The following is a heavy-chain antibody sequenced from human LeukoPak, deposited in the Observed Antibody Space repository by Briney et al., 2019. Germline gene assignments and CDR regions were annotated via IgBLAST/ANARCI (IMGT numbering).Heavy chain of an antibody. D-gene: IGHD6-19*01. CDR2: FTASGGT. CDR3: ARTGPGSGWARYYFDY. V-gene: IGHV3-23*01. CDR1: GFTFSSFG. J-gene: IGHJ4*02. Sequence: GGSLRLSCAASGFTFSSFGTMWVRLAPGKGLEWVSVFTASGGTYFADSVKGRFTMSRDNSKNTLYLQMNSLRAEDTAVYYCARTGPGSGWARYYFDYWGQGTLVTVSS.